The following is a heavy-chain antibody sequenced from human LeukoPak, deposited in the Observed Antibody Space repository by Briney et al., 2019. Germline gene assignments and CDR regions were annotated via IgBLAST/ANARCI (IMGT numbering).Heavy chain of an antibody. Sequence: ASVKVSCKASGYTFTSYDINWVRQATGQGLEWMGWMNPNSGNTGYAQKFQGRVTMTRNTSMSTAYMELSSLRSEDTAVYYCASLDSSGLWGYFDLWGRGTLVTVSS. CDR1: GYTFTSYD. CDR3: ASLDSSGLWGYFDL. J-gene: IGHJ2*01. V-gene: IGHV1-8*01. D-gene: IGHD3-22*01. CDR2: MNPNSGNT.